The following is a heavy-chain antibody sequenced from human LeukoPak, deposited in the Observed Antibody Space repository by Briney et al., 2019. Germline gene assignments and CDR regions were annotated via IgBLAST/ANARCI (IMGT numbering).Heavy chain of an antibody. V-gene: IGHV3-30-3*01. CDR3: AREGTLSGYYYEGPYYFDY. J-gene: IGHJ4*02. CDR1: GFTFSSYA. D-gene: IGHD3-22*01. Sequence: SGGSLRLSCAASGFTFSSYAMHWVRQAPGKGLEWVAVISYDGSNKYYADSVKGRFTISRDNSKNTLYLQMNSLRAEDTAVYYCAREGTLSGYYYEGPYYFDYWGQGTLVTVSS. CDR2: ISYDGSNK.